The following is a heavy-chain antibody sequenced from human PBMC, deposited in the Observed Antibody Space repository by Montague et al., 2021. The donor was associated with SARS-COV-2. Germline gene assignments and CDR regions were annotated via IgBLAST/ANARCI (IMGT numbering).Heavy chain of an antibody. CDR3: ASDVVSSGYLPA. J-gene: IGHJ5*02. Sequence: SETLSLTCTVSGGSISNYYWSWIRQPPGKGLEWIGHIYNGGSTNYNPSLKSRVTISVDTSKNQFSLKLSSVTAADTAVYYCASDVVSSGYLPAWGQGTLVTVSS. D-gene: IGHD3-22*01. CDR2: IYNGGST. CDR1: GGSISNYY. V-gene: IGHV4-4*08.